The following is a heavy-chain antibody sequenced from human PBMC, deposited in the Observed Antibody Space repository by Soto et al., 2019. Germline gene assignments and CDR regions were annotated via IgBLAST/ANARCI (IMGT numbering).Heavy chain of an antibody. CDR3: ARQVGATTTRRFDY. CDR2: IYYSGST. D-gene: IGHD1-26*01. CDR1: GGSVSSGSYY. V-gene: IGHV4-61*01. J-gene: IGHJ4*02. Sequence: ASETLSLTCTVSGGSVSSGSYYWSWIRQPPGKGLEWIGYIYYSGSTNYNPSLKSRVTISVDTSKNQFSLKLSSVTAADTAVYYCARQVGATTTRRFDYWGQGTLVTVSS.